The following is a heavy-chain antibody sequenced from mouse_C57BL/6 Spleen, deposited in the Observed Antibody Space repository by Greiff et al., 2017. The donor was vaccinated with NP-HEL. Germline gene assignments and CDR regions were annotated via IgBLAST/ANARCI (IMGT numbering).Heavy chain of an antibody. V-gene: IGHV6-3*01. Sequence: EVKLMESGGGLVQPGGSMKLSCVASGFTFSNYWMNWVRQSPEKGLEWVAQISLKSDNYATNYAESVKGRFTIARDDSKSSIYLQMNNIRAEDTGIYYCTPLSRLYYAMDYWGQGTSVTVSS. D-gene: IGHD1-1*01. J-gene: IGHJ4*01. CDR1: GFTFSNYW. CDR2: ISLKSDNYAT. CDR3: TPLSRLYYAMDY.